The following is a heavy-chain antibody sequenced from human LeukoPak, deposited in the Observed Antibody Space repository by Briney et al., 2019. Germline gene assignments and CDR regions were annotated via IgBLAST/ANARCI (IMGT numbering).Heavy chain of an antibody. CDR3: ARAAIAAAGTRYFQH. CDR1: GYTFTGYY. V-gene: IGHV1-2*02. D-gene: IGHD6-13*01. J-gene: IGHJ1*01. Sequence: ASVKVSCKASGYTFTGYYMHWVRQAPGQGLEWMGWINPNSGGTNYAQKFQGRVTMTRDTSIGTAYMELSRLRSDDTAVYYCARAAIAAAGTRYFQHWGQGTLVTVSS. CDR2: INPNSGGT.